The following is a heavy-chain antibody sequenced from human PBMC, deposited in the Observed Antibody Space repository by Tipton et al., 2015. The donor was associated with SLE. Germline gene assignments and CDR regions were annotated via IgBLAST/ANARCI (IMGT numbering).Heavy chain of an antibody. CDR2: IYYSGST. Sequence: TLSLTCTVSGGSISSGSYYWSWIRQPAGEGLEWIGYIYYSGSTDYNPSLKSRVTISVDTSKNQFSLKLSSVTAADTAVYYCARGDPRPTIDYWGQGTLVTVSS. CDR1: GGSISSGSYY. CDR3: ARGDPRPTIDY. V-gene: IGHV4-61*10. J-gene: IGHJ4*02. D-gene: IGHD2-2*01.